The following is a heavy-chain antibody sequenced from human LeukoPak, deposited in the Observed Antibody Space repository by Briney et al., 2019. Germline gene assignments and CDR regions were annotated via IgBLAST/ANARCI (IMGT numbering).Heavy chain of an antibody. V-gene: IGHV4-30-4*01. Sequence: SQTLSLTCTVSGGSISSGDYYWSWIRQPPGKGLEWIGYIYYSGTTYYNPSLKSRVTISVDTSKNQFSLNLSSVTAADTAAYYCARDYESAAAFDIWGQGTMVTVSS. CDR2: IYYSGTT. CDR1: GGSISSGDYY. J-gene: IGHJ3*02. D-gene: IGHD3-3*01. CDR3: ARDYESAAAFDI.